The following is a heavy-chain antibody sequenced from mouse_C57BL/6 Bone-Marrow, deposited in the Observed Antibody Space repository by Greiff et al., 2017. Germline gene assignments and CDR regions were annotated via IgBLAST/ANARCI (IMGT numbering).Heavy chain of an antibody. CDR2: ISSGGSYT. V-gene: IGHV5-6*02. CDR3: ESRIYYSSRWFAY. J-gene: IGHJ3*01. D-gene: IGHD2-5*01. Sequence: DVMLVESGGDLVKPGGSLKLSCAASGFTFSSYGMSWVRQTPDKRLEWVATISSGGSYTYYPDNVKGRFTISRDNTKNTLYLQMSSLKSEDTAMYYCESRIYYSSRWFAYWGQGTLVTVSA. CDR1: GFTFSSYG.